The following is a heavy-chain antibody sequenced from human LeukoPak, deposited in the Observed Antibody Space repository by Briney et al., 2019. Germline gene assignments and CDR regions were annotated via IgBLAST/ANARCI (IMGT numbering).Heavy chain of an antibody. CDR1: GGSISSHY. J-gene: IGHJ1*01. Sequence: SETLSLTCTVSGGSISSHYWSWIRQPPGKGLEWIGYTYYSGSTNYNPSLKSRVTISVDTSKNQFTLKLSSVTAADTAVCYCARGYGGPYFQHWGQGTLVTVSS. D-gene: IGHD4-23*01. CDR3: ARGYGGPYFQH. CDR2: TYYSGST. V-gene: IGHV4-59*11.